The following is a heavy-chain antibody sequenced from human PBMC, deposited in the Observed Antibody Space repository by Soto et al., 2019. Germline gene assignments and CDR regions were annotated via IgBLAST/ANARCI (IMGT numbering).Heavy chain of an antibody. CDR3: MLGGGWKDFDY. CDR1: GGSITSSSYY. Sequence: SETLSLTCAVYGGSITSSSYYWGWIRQPPGKGLEWIGSIYYSGSTYYNPSLKSRVTISVDTSKNQFSLKLSSVTAADTAVYYCMLGGGWKDFDYWGQGTLVTVSS. V-gene: IGHV4-39*01. D-gene: IGHD2-21*01. J-gene: IGHJ4*02. CDR2: IYYSGST.